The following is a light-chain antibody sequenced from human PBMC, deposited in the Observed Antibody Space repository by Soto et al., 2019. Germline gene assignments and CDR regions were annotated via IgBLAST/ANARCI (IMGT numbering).Light chain of an antibody. CDR3: QQYDGSQIT. V-gene: IGKV3-20*01. J-gene: IGKJ5*01. CDR2: RTS. Sequence: EVMLTLSPGTLSLYPGERATLSCRASQSISSTYLAWYQQKPGQAPRPLMSRTSSRATGIPDRFSGSGSGTDFTLTISRLEPEDFAVYYCQQYDGSQITFGQGTRLAIK. CDR1: QSISSTY.